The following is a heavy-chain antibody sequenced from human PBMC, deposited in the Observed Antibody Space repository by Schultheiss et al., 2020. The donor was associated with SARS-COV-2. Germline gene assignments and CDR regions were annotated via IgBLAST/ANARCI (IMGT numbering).Heavy chain of an antibody. CDR3: TREYSNYPPYYYYYYMDV. D-gene: IGHD4-11*01. CDR2: IRSKANSYAT. V-gene: IGHV3-73*01. J-gene: IGHJ6*03. CDR1: GFTFSSYG. Sequence: GESLKISCAASGFTFSSYGMHWVRQAPGKGLEWVGRIRSKANSYATAYAASVKGRFTISRDDSKNTAYLQMNSLKTEDTAVYYCTREYSNYPPYYYYYYMDVWGKGTTVTVSS.